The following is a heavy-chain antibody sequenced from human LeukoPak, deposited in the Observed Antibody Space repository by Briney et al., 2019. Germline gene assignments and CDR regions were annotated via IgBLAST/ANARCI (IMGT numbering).Heavy chain of an antibody. CDR2: INPSGGST. D-gene: IGHD3-10*01. Sequence: ASVKVSCKASGYTFTSYYMHCVRPAPGQGLEWMGIINPSGGSTSYAQKFQGRVTMTRDMSTSTVYMELSSLRSEDTAVYYCARDLGYYYGSGSYYMHNWFDPWGQGTLVTVSS. CDR1: GYTFTSYY. V-gene: IGHV1-46*01. J-gene: IGHJ5*02. CDR3: ARDLGYYYGSGSYYMHNWFDP.